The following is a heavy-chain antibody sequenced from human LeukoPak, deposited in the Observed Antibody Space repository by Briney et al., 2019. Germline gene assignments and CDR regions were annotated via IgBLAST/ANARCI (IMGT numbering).Heavy chain of an antibody. Sequence: SETLSLTCTVSGASISGYYGTWIRQSPGKRPEWLAYVRYTGSTNYNPSLKSRLTILVDTSKNQFSLKLTSVTAADTAVYYCARHVAPDMDYFDYWGPGTLVTVSP. CDR1: GASISGYY. CDR2: VRYTGST. CDR3: ARHVAPDMDYFDY. V-gene: IGHV4-59*08. J-gene: IGHJ4*02. D-gene: IGHD2-15*01.